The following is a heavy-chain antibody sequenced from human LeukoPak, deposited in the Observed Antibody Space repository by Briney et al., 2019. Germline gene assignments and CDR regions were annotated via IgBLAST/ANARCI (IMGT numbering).Heavy chain of an antibody. CDR1: GGTFNSYA. J-gene: IGHJ6*03. D-gene: IGHD3-10*01. CDR2: IIPIFGKT. Sequence: SVKVSCKASGGTFNSYAITWVRQAPGQGLEWMGGIIPIFGKTNYAQKFQGRVTITTEQSQGTAYMEVSSLSSEDTAVYYCARGRRRGEAHYYYYLRVVWGKGTRVSIFS. CDR3: ARGRRRGEAHYYYYLRVV. V-gene: IGHV1-69*05.